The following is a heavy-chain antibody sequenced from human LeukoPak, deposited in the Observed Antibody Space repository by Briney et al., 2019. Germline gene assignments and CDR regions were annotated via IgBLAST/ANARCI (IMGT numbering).Heavy chain of an antibody. CDR1: GGTFSSYA. CDR2: IIPIFGTA. CDR3: ARQPQYQLLYSNWFDP. V-gene: IGHV1-69*05. Sequence: SVKVSCKASGGTFSSYAISWVRQAPGQGLEWMGGIIPIFGTANYAQKFQGRVTITTDEFTSTAYMELSSLRSEDTAVYYCARQPQYQLLYSNWFDPWGQGTLVTVSS. D-gene: IGHD2-2*02. J-gene: IGHJ5*02.